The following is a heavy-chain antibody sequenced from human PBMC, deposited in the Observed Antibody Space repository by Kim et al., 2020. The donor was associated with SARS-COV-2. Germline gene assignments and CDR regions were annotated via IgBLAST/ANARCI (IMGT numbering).Heavy chain of an antibody. D-gene: IGHD1-26*01. V-gene: IGHV1-3*01. Sequence: TKYSEKFQGRLTITRNTSATTAYMELSSLRSEDTAVYYCARGIAVAATSDHWGQGTLVTVYS. J-gene: IGHJ4*02. CDR2: T. CDR3: ARGIAVAATSDH.